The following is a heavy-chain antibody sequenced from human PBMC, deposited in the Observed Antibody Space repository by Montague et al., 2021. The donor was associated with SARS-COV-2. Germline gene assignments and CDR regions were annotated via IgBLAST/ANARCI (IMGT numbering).Heavy chain of an antibody. Sequence: SETLSLTCSVSGGSISGRYWSWIRQPPGKGLEWIGNSDHSGNTKYNPSLKGRATISVDTSKNQFALRLSSVTAADTAVYYCARDFRIELWQTNWYFGLWGRGTLVTVSS. V-gene: IGHV4-59*11. CDR2: SDHSGNT. D-gene: IGHD3-16*01. CDR3: ARDFRIELWQTNWYFGL. CDR1: GGSISGRY. J-gene: IGHJ2*01.